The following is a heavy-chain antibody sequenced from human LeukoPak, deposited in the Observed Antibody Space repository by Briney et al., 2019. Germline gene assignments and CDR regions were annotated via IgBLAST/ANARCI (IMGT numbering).Heavy chain of an antibody. V-gene: IGHV1-24*01. J-gene: IGHJ5*02. CDR2: FDPEVGET. CDR1: GNTLSEFS. Sequence: GASVKVSCKVTGNTLSEFSMHWVRQSPGKGLEWMGGFDPEVGETVYAQKFQGRVTMTEDTSTETAYMELSSLRSADTAVYYCATDLLAGGLKTFDPWGQGTLVTVSS. CDR3: ATDLLAGGLKTFDP.